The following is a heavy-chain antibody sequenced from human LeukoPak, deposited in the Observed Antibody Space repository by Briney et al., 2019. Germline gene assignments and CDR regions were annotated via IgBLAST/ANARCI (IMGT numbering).Heavy chain of an antibody. V-gene: IGHV4-34*01. CDR2: INHSGST. CDR3: ARERIVRNYYYYYMDV. J-gene: IGHJ6*03. D-gene: IGHD1-26*01. Sequence: ASETLSLTCAVYGGSFSGYYWSWIRQPPGKGLEWVGEINHSGSTNYNPSLKSRVTISVDTSKNQFSLKLSSVTAADTAVYYCARERIVRNYYYYYMDVWGKGTTVTVSS. CDR1: GGSFSGYY.